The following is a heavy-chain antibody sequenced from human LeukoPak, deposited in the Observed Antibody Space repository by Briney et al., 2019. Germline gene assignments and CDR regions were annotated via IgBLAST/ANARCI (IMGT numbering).Heavy chain of an antibody. D-gene: IGHD1-1*01. CDR2: IRSNGETT. J-gene: IGHJ4*02. Sequence: GGSLRLSCAASGFTFSSIAMTWVRQAPGKGLEWVSTIRSNGETTYNADSVKGRFTISRDNSKKTLYLQLSSLRVEDTAIYYCAKGQELDDGVFDSWGQGTLVTVSS. CDR1: GFTFSSIA. CDR3: AKGQELDDGVFDS. V-gene: IGHV3-23*01.